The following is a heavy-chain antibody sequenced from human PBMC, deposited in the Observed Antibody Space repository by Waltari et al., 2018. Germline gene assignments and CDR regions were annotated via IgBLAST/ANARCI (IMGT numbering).Heavy chain of an antibody. CDR2: IKQDGSET. V-gene: IGHV3-7*01. Sequence: EVQLVESGGGLVQPGGYLRLSCAASGFSLTGFWMSWVRQAPGKGLEGVANIKQDGSETNYVDSVKGRFTISRDNAKNSLYLQMNSLRAEDTAVYYCARGRITIGPWGQGSLVTVSS. CDR1: GFSLTGFW. D-gene: IGHD3-10*01. J-gene: IGHJ4*02. CDR3: ARGRITIGP.